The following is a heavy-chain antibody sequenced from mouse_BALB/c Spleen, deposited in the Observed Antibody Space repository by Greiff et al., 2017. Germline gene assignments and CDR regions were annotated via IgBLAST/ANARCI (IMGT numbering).Heavy chain of an antibody. CDR2: ISSGGGST. V-gene: IGHV5-12-1*01. CDR1: GFAFSSYD. Sequence: EVKLMESGGGLVKPGGSLKLSCAASGFAFSSYDMSWVRQTPEKRLEWVAYISSGGGSTYYPDTVKGRFTISRDNAKNTLYLQMSSLKSEDTAMYYCARQETGPFAYWGQGTLVTVSA. CDR3: ARQETGPFAY. D-gene: IGHD4-1*01. J-gene: IGHJ3*01.